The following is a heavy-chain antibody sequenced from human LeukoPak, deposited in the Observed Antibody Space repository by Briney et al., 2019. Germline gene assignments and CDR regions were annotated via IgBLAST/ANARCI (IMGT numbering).Heavy chain of an antibody. D-gene: IGHD1-1*01. V-gene: IGHV1-2*02. CDR1: GYTFTGYY. CDR2: INSNSGGT. CDR3: ARQYNAYFDS. J-gene: IGHJ4*02. Sequence: ASVKVSCKASGYTFTGYYMHWVRRAPEQGLEWMGGINSNSGGTNYAQKFQGRVTMTRDTSISTAYMELSRLRSDDTAVYYCARQYNAYFDSWGQGTLVTVSS.